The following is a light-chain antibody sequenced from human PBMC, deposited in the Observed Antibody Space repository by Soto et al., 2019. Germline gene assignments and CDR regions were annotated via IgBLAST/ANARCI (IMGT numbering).Light chain of an antibody. CDR2: DVT. J-gene: IGLJ2*01. Sequence: QSVLTQPRSVSGSPGQSVTISCTGTSSDVGAYNYVSWYQQHPGKAPKLMIFDVTKRPSGVPDRFSGSKSANTASLTISGLQAEDEADYYCSSYAGTNTFLVFGGGTKLTVL. V-gene: IGLV2-11*01. CDR1: SSDVGAYNY. CDR3: SSYAGTNTFLV.